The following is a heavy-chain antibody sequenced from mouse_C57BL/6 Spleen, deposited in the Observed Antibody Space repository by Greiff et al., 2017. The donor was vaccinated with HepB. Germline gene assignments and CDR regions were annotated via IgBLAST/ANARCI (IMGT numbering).Heavy chain of an antibody. V-gene: IGHV3-6*01. CDR3: ASSYYGSSPVFDY. J-gene: IGHJ2*01. D-gene: IGHD1-1*01. CDR1: GYSITSGYY. Sequence: EVKLMESGPGLVKPSQSLSLTCSVTGYSITSGYYWNWIRQFPGNKLEWMGYISYDGSNNYNPSLKNRISITRDTSKNQFFLKLNSVTTEDTATYYCASSYYGSSPVFDYWGQGTTLTVSS. CDR2: ISYDGSN.